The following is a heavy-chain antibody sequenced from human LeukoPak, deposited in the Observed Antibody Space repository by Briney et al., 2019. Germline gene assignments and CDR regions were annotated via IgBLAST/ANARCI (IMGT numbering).Heavy chain of an antibody. V-gene: IGHV1-2*02. Sequence: ASVKVSCKTSGYTFTGYYIHWVRQDPGQGLEWMGWINPNSGDTDYAQKFQGRVTMTRDTSISTGYMELSRLRSDDTAVYYCARAFLVRDYFDYWGQGTLVTVSS. D-gene: IGHD3-3*01. CDR2: INPNSGDT. J-gene: IGHJ4*02. CDR3: ARAFLVRDYFDY. CDR1: GYTFTGYY.